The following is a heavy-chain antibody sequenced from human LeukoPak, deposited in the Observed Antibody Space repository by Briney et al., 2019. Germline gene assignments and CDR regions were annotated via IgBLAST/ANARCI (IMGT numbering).Heavy chain of an antibody. V-gene: IGHV1-8*01. CDR1: GYTFTSYD. CDR2: MNPNSGNT. Sequence: VASVKVSCEASGYTFTSYDINWVRQATGQGLEWMGWMNPNSGNTGYAQKSQGRVTMTRNTSISTAYMELSSLRSEDTAVYYCAREKTTVTTFGYYYYMDVWGKGTTVTVSS. D-gene: IGHD4-11*01. J-gene: IGHJ6*03. CDR3: AREKTTVTTFGYYYYMDV.